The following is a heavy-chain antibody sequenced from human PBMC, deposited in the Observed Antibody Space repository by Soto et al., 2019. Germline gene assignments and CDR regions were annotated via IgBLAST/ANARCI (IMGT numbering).Heavy chain of an antibody. Sequence: GGSLRLSCAASGFTFSSYAMSWVRQAPGKGLEWVSAISGSGGSTYYADSVKGWFTISRDNSKNTLYLQMNSLRAEDTAVYYCAKDGVLFSQWFGELNYWGQGTLVTVSS. V-gene: IGHV3-23*01. D-gene: IGHD3-10*01. J-gene: IGHJ4*02. CDR3: AKDGVLFSQWFGELNY. CDR2: ISGSGGST. CDR1: GFTFSSYA.